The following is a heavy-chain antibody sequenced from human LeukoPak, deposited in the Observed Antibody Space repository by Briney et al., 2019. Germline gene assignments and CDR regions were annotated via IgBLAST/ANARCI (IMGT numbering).Heavy chain of an antibody. CDR3: ANSYGSGSYYNEIDYFDY. V-gene: IGHV3-23*01. CDR1: GFTFSSYG. J-gene: IGHJ4*02. Sequence: GGSLRLSCAASGFTFSSYGMHWVRQAPGKGLEWVSAISGSGGSTYYADSVKGRFTISRDNSKNTLYLQMNSLRAEDTAVYYCANSYGSGSYYNEIDYFDYWGQGTLVTVSS. D-gene: IGHD3-10*01. CDR2: ISGSGGST.